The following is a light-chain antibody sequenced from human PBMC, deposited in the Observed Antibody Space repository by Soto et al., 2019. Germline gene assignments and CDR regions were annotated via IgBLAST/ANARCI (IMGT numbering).Light chain of an antibody. CDR2: AAS. J-gene: IGKJ1*01. CDR1: QSISRW. Sequence: DIQMTQSPSTLSASVGGRFTITCRASQSISRWLAWYQQKPXKAPKLLXXAASTLQSGVPSRFSGSRSGTDFTLTISCLQYEDFANYYCQQYYSYHPWAFGQGTKVDIK. CDR3: QQYYSYHPWA. V-gene: IGKV1-5*01.